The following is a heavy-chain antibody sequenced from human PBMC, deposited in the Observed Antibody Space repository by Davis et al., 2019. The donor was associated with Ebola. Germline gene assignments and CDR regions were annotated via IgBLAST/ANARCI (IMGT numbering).Heavy chain of an antibody. CDR2: INPNSGGT. V-gene: IGHV1-2*02. Sequence: ASVKVSCKASGYTFTSYGISWVRQAPGQGLEWMGWINPNSGGTNYAQKFQGRVTMTRDTSISTAYMELSRLRSDDTAVYYCARDNRDCSSTSCYYYYYYYMDVWGKGTTVTVSS. CDR1: GYTFTSYG. J-gene: IGHJ6*03. D-gene: IGHD2-2*01. CDR3: ARDNRDCSSTSCYYYYYYYMDV.